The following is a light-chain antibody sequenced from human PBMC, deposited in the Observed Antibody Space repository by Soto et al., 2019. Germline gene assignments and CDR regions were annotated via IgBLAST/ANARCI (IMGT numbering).Light chain of an antibody. CDR2: DVS. CDR1: SSDVGGYNY. V-gene: IGLV2-14*01. CDR3: SSYTSSIL. J-gene: IGLJ2*01. Sequence: QSALTQPASVSGSPGQSITISCTGTSSDVGGYNYVSWYQQHPGKAPKLMIYDVSNRPSGVSNRFSGSKSGNTASLTISGLQAEEEADYYCSSYTSSILFGGRTKLTVL.